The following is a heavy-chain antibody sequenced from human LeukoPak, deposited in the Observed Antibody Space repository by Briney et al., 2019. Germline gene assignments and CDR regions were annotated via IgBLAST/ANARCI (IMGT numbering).Heavy chain of an antibody. J-gene: IGHJ4*02. D-gene: IGHD1-14*01. CDR3: ASGTTGSPPDY. CDR2: IYSGGST. Sequence: GGSLRLSCAASGFTVSSNYMSWVRQAPGKGLEWVSVIYSGGSTYYADSVKGRFTISRDNSKNTLYLQMNSLRAEDTAVYYCASGTTGSPPDYWGQGTLVTVSS. CDR1: GFTVSSNY. V-gene: IGHV3-53*01.